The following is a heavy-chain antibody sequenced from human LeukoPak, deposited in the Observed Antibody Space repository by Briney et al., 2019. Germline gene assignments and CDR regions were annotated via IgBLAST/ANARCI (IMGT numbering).Heavy chain of an antibody. CDR1: GGSISSGGYY. CDR3: ARRYYDILTGYYYYFDY. D-gene: IGHD3-9*01. Sequence: SETLSLTCTVSGGSISSGGYYWSWIRQHPGKGLEWIGYIYYSGSTYYNPSLKSRVTISVDTSKNQFSLKLSSVTAADTAVYYCARRYYDILTGYYYYFDYWGQGTLVTVSS. V-gene: IGHV4-31*03. CDR2: IYYSGST. J-gene: IGHJ4*02.